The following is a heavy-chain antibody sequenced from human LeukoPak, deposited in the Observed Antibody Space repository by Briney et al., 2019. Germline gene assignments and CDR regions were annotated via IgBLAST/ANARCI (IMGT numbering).Heavy chain of an antibody. CDR2: IKSKTDGGTT. Sequence: GGSLRLSCAASGFTFSNAWMSWVREAPGKGLEWVGRIKSKTDGGTTDYAAPVKGRFTISRDDSKNTLYLQMNSLKTEDTAVYYCTTDRLGFYYCYGMDVGGQGTTVSVSS. V-gene: IGHV3-15*01. D-gene: IGHD6-19*01. CDR1: GFTFSNAW. J-gene: IGHJ6*02. CDR3: TTDRLGFYYCYGMDV.